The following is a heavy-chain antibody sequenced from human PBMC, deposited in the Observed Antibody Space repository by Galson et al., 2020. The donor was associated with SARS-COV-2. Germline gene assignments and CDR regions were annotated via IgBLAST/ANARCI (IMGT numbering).Heavy chain of an antibody. V-gene: IGHV4-4*07. CDR3: VRDLHYYDSSAYRYYYTMDV. J-gene: IGHJ6*02. D-gene: IGHD3-22*01. CDR1: GGSIGSYY. Sequence: ASETLSLTCSVSGGSIGSYYWSWIRQPAGKGLEWIGRIYTTGSTTYNPSLQSRLTMPVDKSKNQFSLKLSSVTAADTAVYYCVRDLHYYDSSAYRYYYTMDVWGQGTTVTVSS. CDR2: IYTTGST.